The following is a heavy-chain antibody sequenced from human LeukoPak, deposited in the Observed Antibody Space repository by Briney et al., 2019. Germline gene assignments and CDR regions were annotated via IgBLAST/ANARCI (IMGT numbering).Heavy chain of an antibody. CDR2: ISYDGSNK. V-gene: IGHV3-30*18. CDR3: AKNGDSERWLQPKFVTH. CDR1: GFTFSSYA. D-gene: IGHD5-24*01. J-gene: IGHJ4*02. Sequence: GGSLRLSCAASGFTFSSYAMHWVRQAPGKGLERVAVISYDGSNKYYADSVKGRFTISRDNSKNTLYLQMNSLRAEDTAVYYCAKNGDSERWLQPKFVTHWGQGTLVTVSS.